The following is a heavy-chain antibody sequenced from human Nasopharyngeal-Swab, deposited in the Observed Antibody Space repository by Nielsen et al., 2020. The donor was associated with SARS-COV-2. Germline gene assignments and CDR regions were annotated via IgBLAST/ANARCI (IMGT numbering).Heavy chain of an antibody. J-gene: IGHJ6*03. CDR3: ARAGEQQLLYYYYMDV. D-gene: IGHD6-13*01. Sequence: SVKVSCKASGGIFSSYAISWVRQAPGQGLEWMGGIIPIFGTANYAQKFQGRVTITADKSTSTAYMELSSLRSEDTAVYYCARAGEQQLLYYYYMDVWGKGTTVTVSS. CDR2: IIPIFGTA. V-gene: IGHV1-69*06. CDR1: GGIFSSYA.